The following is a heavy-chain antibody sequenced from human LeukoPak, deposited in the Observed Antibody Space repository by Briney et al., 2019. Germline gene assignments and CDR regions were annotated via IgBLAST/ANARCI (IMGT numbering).Heavy chain of an antibody. CDR3: ARQEYCSGGSCYTWFDP. D-gene: IGHD2-15*01. Sequence: GESLKISCQGSGYSITNYWIAWVRQMPGKGLEWMGIIYPANSDIRYSPSFRGQVTISADKSISTAYLQWSSLKASDTAMYYCARQEYCSGGSCYTWFDPWGQGTLVTVSS. J-gene: IGHJ5*02. V-gene: IGHV5-51*01. CDR2: IYPANSDI. CDR1: GYSITNYW.